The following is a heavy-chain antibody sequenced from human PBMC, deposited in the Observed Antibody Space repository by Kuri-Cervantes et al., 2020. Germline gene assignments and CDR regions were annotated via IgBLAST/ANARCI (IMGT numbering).Heavy chain of an antibody. V-gene: IGHV3-23*01. Sequence: GGSLRLSCAASGFTFSSYAMSWVRQAPGKGLEWVSAISGSGGSTYYADSVKGRFTISRDNSKNTLYLQMNSLRAEDTAVYYCARVSGYSYGYSFDYWGQGTLVTVSS. CDR3: ARVSGYSYGYSFDY. CDR1: GFTFSSYA. CDR2: ISGSGGST. D-gene: IGHD5-18*01. J-gene: IGHJ4*02.